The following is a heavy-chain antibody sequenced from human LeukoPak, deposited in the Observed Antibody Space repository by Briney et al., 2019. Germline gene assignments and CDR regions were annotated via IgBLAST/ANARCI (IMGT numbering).Heavy chain of an antibody. CDR3: TELGITMNGGV. CDR1: GFTFSSYE. J-gene: IGHJ6*04. V-gene: IGHV3-48*03. Sequence: PGGSLRLSCAASGFTFSSYEMNWVRQAPGKGLEWVSYISSSGSTIYYADSVKGRFTISRDNAKHSLYLQMNSVRAEDTAVYYCTELGITMNGGVWGKGTTVTISS. D-gene: IGHD3-10*02. CDR2: ISSSGSTI.